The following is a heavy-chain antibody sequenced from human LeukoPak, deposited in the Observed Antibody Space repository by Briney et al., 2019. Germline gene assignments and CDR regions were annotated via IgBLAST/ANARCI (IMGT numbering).Heavy chain of an antibody. J-gene: IGHJ4*02. D-gene: IGHD1-26*01. CDR1: GYTFTCYY. CDR3: ARARWDRARYFDY. CDR2: INPNSGGT. V-gene: IGHV1-2*02. Sequence: GASVKVSCKASGYTFTCYYMHWVRQAPGQGLEWMGWINPNSGGTKYAQKFQGRVTMTRDTSISTAYMELSRLRSDDTAVYYCARARWDRARYFDYWGQGTLLTVSS.